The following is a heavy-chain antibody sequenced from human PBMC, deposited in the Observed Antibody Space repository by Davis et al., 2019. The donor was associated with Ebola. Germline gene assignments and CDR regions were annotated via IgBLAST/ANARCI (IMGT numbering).Heavy chain of an antibody. D-gene: IGHD3-3*01. Sequence: GGSLRLSCAASGFTFSSYAMHWVRQAPGKGLEWVAVISYDGSNKYYADSVKGRFTIFRDNSKNTLYLQMNSLRVDDTAIYYCAKSVGGSGYWSTFVYYGMDVWGQGTTVTVSS. J-gene: IGHJ6*02. CDR1: GFTFSSYA. CDR2: ISYDGSNK. CDR3: AKSVGGSGYWSTFVYYGMDV. V-gene: IGHV3-30-3*01.